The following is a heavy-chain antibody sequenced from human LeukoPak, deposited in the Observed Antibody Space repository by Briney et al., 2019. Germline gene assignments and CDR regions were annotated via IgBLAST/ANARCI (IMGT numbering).Heavy chain of an antibody. Sequence: PSQTLSLTCTVSGGSISSGSYYWSWIRQPAGKGLEWIGRIYTSGSTNYHPSLKSRVTISVDMSKNQFSLRLNSVTAADAAVYYCAREKTDDYGDYVAFDVWGHGTLVTVSS. CDR2: IYTSGST. D-gene: IGHD4-17*01. CDR3: AREKTDDYGDYVAFDV. V-gene: IGHV4-61*02. J-gene: IGHJ3*01. CDR1: GGSISSGSYY.